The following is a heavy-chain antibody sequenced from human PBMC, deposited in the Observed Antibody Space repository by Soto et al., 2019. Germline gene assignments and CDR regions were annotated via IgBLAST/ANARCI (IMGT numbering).Heavy chain of an antibody. J-gene: IGHJ6*04. D-gene: IGHD3-10*01. CDR1: GGTFNRET. CDR2: IIPVLDLA. Sequence: QAQLVQSGAEVKKPGSSVKVSCKASGGTFNRETFSWVRQAPGQGLQWMGRIIPVLDLADYAQKFEGRVTITADTSTTTVYLGLSGLVSDDTAVYYCARGGKLGGDLDVWGKGTPVIVSS. V-gene: IGHV1-69*02. CDR3: ARGGKLGGDLDV.